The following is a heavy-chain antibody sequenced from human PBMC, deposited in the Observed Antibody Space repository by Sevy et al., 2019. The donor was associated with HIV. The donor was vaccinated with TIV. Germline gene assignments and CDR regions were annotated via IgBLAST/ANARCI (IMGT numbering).Heavy chain of an antibody. CDR3: ASHLEARSARPMFDY. CDR1: GGSINNYY. D-gene: IGHD2-15*01. J-gene: IGHJ4*02. CDR2: IYSRGNT. V-gene: IGHV4-59*08. Sequence: SETLSLTCTVSGGSINNYYWSWIRQPPGKGLEWVGYIYSRGNTKYNSSLESRVTISVDSAKNRFSLNLRSVTAADTAVYYCASHLEARSARPMFDYWGQRTLVTVSS.